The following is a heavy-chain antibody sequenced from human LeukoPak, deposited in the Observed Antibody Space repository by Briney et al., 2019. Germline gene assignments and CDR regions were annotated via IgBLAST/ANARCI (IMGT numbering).Heavy chain of an antibody. Sequence: PGGSLRLSCTASGFTLGKYAVNWVRQAPGKGLEWVSGISVIDDTAYYADSVRGRFTTSRDSSRNTVFLQMSSRRDEDTAVYYCAKGGVTYGAAAYDFWGQGTLVTVSS. D-gene: IGHD4/OR15-4a*01. CDR3: AKGGVTYGAAAYDF. J-gene: IGHJ4*02. CDR2: ISVIDDTA. V-gene: IGHV3-23*01. CDR1: GFTLGKYA.